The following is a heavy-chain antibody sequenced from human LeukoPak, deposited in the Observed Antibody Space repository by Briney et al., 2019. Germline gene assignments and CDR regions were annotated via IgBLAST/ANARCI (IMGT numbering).Heavy chain of an antibody. CDR2: IYYSGST. J-gene: IGHJ5*02. V-gene: IGHV4-61*01. CDR1: GGSVSSGSYY. D-gene: IGHD3-10*01. CDR3: ARGGYGSGPSRFDP. Sequence: SETLSLTCTVSGGSVSSGSYYWSWIRQPPGKGLEWTGYIYYSGSTNYNPSLKSRVTISVDTSKNQFSLKLSSVTAADTAVYYCARGGYGSGPSRFDPWGQGTLVTVSS.